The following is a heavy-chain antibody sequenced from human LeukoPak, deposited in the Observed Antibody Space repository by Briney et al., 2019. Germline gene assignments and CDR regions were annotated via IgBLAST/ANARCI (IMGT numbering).Heavy chain of an antibody. J-gene: IGHJ4*02. CDR1: GFTFSSYW. V-gene: IGHV3-7*02. CDR3: ALTPDYYGSGSFDY. Sequence: GGSLRLSCAASGFTFSSYWMSWVRQAPGKGLEWVADIKQDGSEKYYVDSVKGRFTISRDNAKNSLYLQMNSLRAEDTAVYYCALTPDYYGSGSFDYWGQGTLVTVSS. D-gene: IGHD3-10*01. CDR2: IKQDGSEK.